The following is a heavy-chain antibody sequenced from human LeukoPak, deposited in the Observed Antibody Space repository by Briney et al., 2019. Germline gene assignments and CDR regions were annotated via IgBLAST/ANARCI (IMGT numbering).Heavy chain of an antibody. D-gene: IGHD6-19*01. CDR3: ARDRGQAVPTTFYYFDY. Sequence: SVKVSCKASGGTFSSYAISWVRQAPGQGLEWMGGIIPIFGTANYAQKFQGRVTITADESTSTAYMELSSLRSEDTAVYYCARDRGQAVPTTFYYFDYWGQGTLVTVSS. V-gene: IGHV1-69*01. J-gene: IGHJ4*02. CDR1: GGTFSSYA. CDR2: IIPIFGTA.